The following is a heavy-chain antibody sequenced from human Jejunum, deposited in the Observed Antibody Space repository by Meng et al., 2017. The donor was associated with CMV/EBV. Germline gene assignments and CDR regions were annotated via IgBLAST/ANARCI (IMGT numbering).Heavy chain of an antibody. CDR1: GHTFTGYY. D-gene: IGHD6-13*01. V-gene: IGHV1-2*04. CDR2: INPNSGGT. J-gene: IGHJ4*02. Sequence: QVPLVQSGAEVQKPGASVKFSCKASGHTFTGYYMHWVRQAPRQGLEWMGRINPNSGGTNYAQKFQGWVTMTRDTSISTAYMELSRLRSDDTAVYYCARDWEGSWAVFDYWGQGTLVTVSS. CDR3: ARDWEGSWAVFDY.